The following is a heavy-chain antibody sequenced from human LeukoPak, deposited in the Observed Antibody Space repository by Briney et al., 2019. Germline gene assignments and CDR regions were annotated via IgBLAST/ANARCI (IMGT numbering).Heavy chain of an antibody. CDR3: ARGLYGLPPWGSFDY. D-gene: IGHD2-8*01. CDR2: IYYSGST. Sequence: SQTLSLTCTVSGGSISSGGYYWSWIRQHPGKGLEWIGYIYYSGSTYYNPSLKSRVTISVDTSKNQFSLKLSSVTAADTAVYYCARGLYGLPPWGSFDYWGQGTLVTVSS. J-gene: IGHJ4*02. CDR1: GGSISSGGYY. V-gene: IGHV4-31*03.